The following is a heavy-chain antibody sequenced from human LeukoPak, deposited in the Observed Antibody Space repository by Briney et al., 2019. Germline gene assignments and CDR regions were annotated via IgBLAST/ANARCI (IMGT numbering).Heavy chain of an antibody. J-gene: IGHJ4*02. Sequence: GESLKISCKGSGYSFTSYWIGWVRQMPGKGLEWMGIIYPGDSDTRYSPSFQGQVTISADKSISTAYLQWSSLKASDTAMYYCAGHLMTASVGADYWGQGTLVTVSS. CDR1: GYSFTSYW. D-gene: IGHD2-21*02. CDR2: IYPGDSDT. CDR3: AGHLMTASVGADY. V-gene: IGHV5-51*01.